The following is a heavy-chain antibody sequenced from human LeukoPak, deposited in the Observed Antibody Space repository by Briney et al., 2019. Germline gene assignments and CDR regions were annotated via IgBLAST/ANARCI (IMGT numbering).Heavy chain of an antibody. Sequence: GGSLRLSCAASGFTFSSYAMRWVRQAPGKGLEWVSAISGSGGSTYYADSVKGRFTISRDNSKNTLYLQMNSLRAEDTAVYYCAIPHNLYGDYEGYWGQGTLVTVSS. CDR3: AIPHNLYGDYEGY. J-gene: IGHJ4*02. D-gene: IGHD4-17*01. CDR1: GFTFSSYA. V-gene: IGHV3-23*01. CDR2: ISGSGGST.